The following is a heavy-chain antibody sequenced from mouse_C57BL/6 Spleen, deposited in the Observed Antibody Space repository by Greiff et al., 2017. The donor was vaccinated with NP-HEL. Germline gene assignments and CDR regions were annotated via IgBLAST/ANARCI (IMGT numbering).Heavy chain of an antibody. J-gene: IGHJ4*01. CDR2: INPGSGGT. V-gene: IGHV1-54*01. CDR3: ARGGGSSYGDAMDY. D-gene: IGHD1-1*01. Sequence: VQLQQSGAELVRPGTSVKVSCKASGYAFTNYLIEWVKQRPGQGLEWIGVINPGSGGTNYNEKFKGKATLTADKSSSTAYMQLSSLTSEDSAVYFCARGGGSSYGDAMDYWGQGTSVTVSS. CDR1: GYAFTNYL.